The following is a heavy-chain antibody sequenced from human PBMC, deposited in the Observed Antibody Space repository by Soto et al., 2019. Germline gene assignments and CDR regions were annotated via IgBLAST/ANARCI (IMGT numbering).Heavy chain of an antibody. CDR1: GGTFSSYA. J-gene: IGHJ4*02. CDR3: ARDSRRPDQYNDSSGYYSTFDY. CDR2: IIPIFGTA. Sequence: QVQLVQSGAEVKKPGSSVKVSCKASGGTFSSYAISWVRQAPGQGLEWMGGIIPIFGTANYAQKFQGRVTITADESTSTAYMELSSLRSEDTAVYYCARDSRRPDQYNDSSGYYSTFDYWGQGTLVTVSS. D-gene: IGHD3-22*01. V-gene: IGHV1-69*01.